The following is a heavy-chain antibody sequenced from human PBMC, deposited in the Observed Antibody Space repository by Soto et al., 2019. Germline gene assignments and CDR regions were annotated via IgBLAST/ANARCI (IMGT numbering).Heavy chain of an antibody. CDR3: ARGSVDYYGSSGYSLWYYFDY. CDR2: ISYDGSNK. CDR1: GFTFSSYA. J-gene: IGHJ4*02. D-gene: IGHD3-22*01. V-gene: IGHV3-30-3*01. Sequence: QVQLVESGGGVVQPGRSLRLSCAASGFTFSSYAMHWVRQAPGKGLEWVAVISYDGSNKYYGDSVKGRFNISRDNSKNTLYLQMNSLRAEDTVVYYCARGSVDYYGSSGYSLWYYFDYWGQGTLVTVSS.